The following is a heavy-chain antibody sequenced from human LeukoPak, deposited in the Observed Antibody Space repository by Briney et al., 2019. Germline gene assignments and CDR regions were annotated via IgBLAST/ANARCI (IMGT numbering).Heavy chain of an antibody. V-gene: IGHV3-23*01. CDR1: GFTFSSYA. D-gene: IGHD2-8*02. CDR3: AKDPHMPGGVYYYGMDV. CDR2: ISGSDGST. J-gene: IGHJ6*02. Sequence: GGSLRLSCAASGFTFSSYAMSWVRQAPGKGLEWVSAISGSDGSTYYADSVKGRFTISRDNSKNTLYLQMNSLRAEDTAVYYCAKDPHMPGGVYYYGMDVWGQGTTVTVSS.